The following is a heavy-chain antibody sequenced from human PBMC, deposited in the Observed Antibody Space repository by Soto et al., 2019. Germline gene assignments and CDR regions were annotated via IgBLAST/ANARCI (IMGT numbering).Heavy chain of an antibody. V-gene: IGHV4-31*03. CDR3: ARDYGAAAGSFGY. CDR2: IYYSGRT. J-gene: IGHJ4*02. CDR1: GGSISSGGYY. Sequence: SETLSLTCTVSGGSISSGGYYWSLIRQHPGKGLEWIGYIYYSGRTYYNPSLKSRVTISVDTSKNQFSLKLSSVTAADTAVYYCARDYGAAAGSFGYWGQGTLVTVSS. D-gene: IGHD6-13*01.